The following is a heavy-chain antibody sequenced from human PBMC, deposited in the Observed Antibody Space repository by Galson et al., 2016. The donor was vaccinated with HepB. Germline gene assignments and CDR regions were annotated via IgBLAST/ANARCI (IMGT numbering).Heavy chain of an antibody. D-gene: IGHD3-3*01. CDR3: ARCQENGEPIFGAVSK. J-gene: IGHJ4*02. CDR2: TSGRSDNT. CDR1: GFTFSNYA. V-gene: IGHV3-23*01. Sequence: SLRLSCEGSGFTFSNYAITWVRQAPGKGLEWVSFTSGRSDNTYYADYVKGRFIMSRDNSKNTLYLHMSGLRAEDSAIYYCARCQENGEPIFGAVSKWGQGILVTVSS.